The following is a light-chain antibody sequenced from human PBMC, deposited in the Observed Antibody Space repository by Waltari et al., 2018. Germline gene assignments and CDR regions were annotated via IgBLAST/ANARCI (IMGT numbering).Light chain of an antibody. V-gene: IGLV3-19*01. CDR3: NCRDSSGNHR. J-gene: IGLJ2*01. CDR1: SLKTYF. Sequence: SSELTQDPAVSVAVGQTVRITCQGDSLKTYFASWYQQKPGQAPLLVIYGRNDRPSWIPDRFFGASTGVKSSLTITGAQAEDEADYFCNCRDSSGNHRFGGGTKLTVL. CDR2: GRN.